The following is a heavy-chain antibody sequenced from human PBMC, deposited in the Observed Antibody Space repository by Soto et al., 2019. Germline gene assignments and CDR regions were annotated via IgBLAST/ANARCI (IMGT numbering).Heavy chain of an antibody. Sequence: SETLSLTCAVSGGSITSANWWTWVRQPPGGGLEWIGEISHSGITNYKASLKSRVTMSVDKTKNDVSLKLTSVTAADTAVYCCARVLRGWFDPWGQGTPVTVSS. J-gene: IGHJ5*02. CDR3: ARVLRGWFDP. CDR1: GGSITSANW. V-gene: IGHV4-4*01. CDR2: ISHSGIT.